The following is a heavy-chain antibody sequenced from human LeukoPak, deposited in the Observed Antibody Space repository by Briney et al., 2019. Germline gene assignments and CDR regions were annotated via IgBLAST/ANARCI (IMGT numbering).Heavy chain of an antibody. CDR3: ARDSAGADY. D-gene: IGHD3-10*01. Sequence: ASVKVSCKASGYTFIDYYIHWVRQAPGQGLEWMGWTHPNSGGTNHGQKFQGRVTMTRDTSITTAYMELIRLTSDDTAVYYCARDSAGADYWGQGTLVTVSS. J-gene: IGHJ4*02. CDR1: GYTFIDYY. CDR2: THPNSGGT. V-gene: IGHV1-2*02.